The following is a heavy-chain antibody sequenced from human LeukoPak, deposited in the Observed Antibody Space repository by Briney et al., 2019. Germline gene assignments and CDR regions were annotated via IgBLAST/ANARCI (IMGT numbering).Heavy chain of an antibody. J-gene: IGHJ4*02. D-gene: IGHD3-9*01. Sequence: PSETLSLTCSVSGGSISSSSYYWGWIRQPPGKGLEWIGSIYYSGSTYYNPSLKSRVTISVDTSKNQFSLKLSSVTAADTAVYYCARDLDGILTGWGQGTLVTVSS. CDR2: IYYSGST. CDR3: ARDLDGILTG. CDR1: GGSISSSSYY. V-gene: IGHV4-39*07.